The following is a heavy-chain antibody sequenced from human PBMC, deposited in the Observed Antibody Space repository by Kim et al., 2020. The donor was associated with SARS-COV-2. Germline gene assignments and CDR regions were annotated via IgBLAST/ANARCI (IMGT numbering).Heavy chain of an antibody. V-gene: IGHV4-34*01. Sequence: SETLSLTCAVYGGSFSGYYWSWIRQPPGKGLEWIGEINHSGSTNYNPSLKSRVTISVDTSKNQFSLKLSSVTAADTAMYYCARAGYSYGSWGYNWFDPWGQGTLVTVSS. D-gene: IGHD5-18*01. J-gene: IGHJ5*02. CDR3: ARAGYSYGSWGYNWFDP. CDR2: INHSGST. CDR1: GGSFSGYY.